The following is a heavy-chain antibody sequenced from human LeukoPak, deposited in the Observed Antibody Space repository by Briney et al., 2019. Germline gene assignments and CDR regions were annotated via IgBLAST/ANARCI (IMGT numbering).Heavy chain of an antibody. CDR2: ITREGSGT. V-gene: IGHV3-74*01. CDR1: GFTFSSYW. D-gene: IGHD3-9*01. J-gene: IGHJ3*02. CDR3: VRDGDHFDFDT. Sequence: GGSLRLSCAASGFTFSSYWMHWVRQAPGEGVGWGSRITREGSGTNDAGSVKGRFTISRDNAKNTLYLQMTSLKAEDTAVYSCVRDGDHFDFDTWGQGTMVTVSS.